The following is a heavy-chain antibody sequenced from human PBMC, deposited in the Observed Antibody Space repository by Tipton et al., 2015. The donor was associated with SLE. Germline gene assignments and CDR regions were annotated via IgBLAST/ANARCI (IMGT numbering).Heavy chain of an antibody. CDR1: GFTFSSYS. V-gene: IGHV3-48*01. Sequence: SLRLSCAASGFTFSSYSMNWVRQAPGKGLEWVSYISSSSSTIYYADSVKGRFTISRDNAKNSLYLQMNSLRAEDTAVYYCARDAPITISRVGYGMDVWGQGTTVTVSS. CDR2: ISSSSSTI. D-gene: IGHD3-3*01. J-gene: IGHJ6*02. CDR3: ARDAPITISRVGYGMDV.